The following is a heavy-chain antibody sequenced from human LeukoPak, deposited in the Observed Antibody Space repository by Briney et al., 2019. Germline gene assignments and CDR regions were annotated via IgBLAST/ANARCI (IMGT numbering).Heavy chain of an antibody. CDR2: IYYSGST. CDR3: ASTGDSTGYYPHTDY. D-gene: IGHD3-22*01. CDR1: GGSISSYY. J-gene: IGHJ4*02. V-gene: IGHV4-59*01. Sequence: SETLSLTCTVSGGSISSYYWSWIRQPPGKGLEWIGYIYYSGSTNYNPSLKSRVTISVDTPKNQFSLKLGSVTDADTAVYYCASTGDSTGYYPHTDYWGQGTLVTVSS.